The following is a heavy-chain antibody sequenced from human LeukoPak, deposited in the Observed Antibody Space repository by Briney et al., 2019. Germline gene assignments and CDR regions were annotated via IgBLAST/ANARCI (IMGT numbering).Heavy chain of an antibody. Sequence: GGSLRLSCAASGFTFSSYAMHWVRQAPGKGLEWVAVISYDGSNKYYADSVKGRITISRDNAKNSLYLQMNSLRAEDTAVYYCARSSSRYCSGGSCYSGVLGYFDYWGQGTLVTVSS. CDR1: GFTFSSYA. CDR3: ARSSSRYCSGGSCYSGVLGYFDY. CDR2: ISYDGSNK. V-gene: IGHV3-30*04. D-gene: IGHD2-15*01. J-gene: IGHJ4*02.